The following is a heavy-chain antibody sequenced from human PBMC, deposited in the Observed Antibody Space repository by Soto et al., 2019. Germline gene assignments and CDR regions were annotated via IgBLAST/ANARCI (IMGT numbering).Heavy chain of an antibody. Sequence: QVQLQQWGAGLLKPSETLSLTCAVYGGSFSGYYWSWIRQPPGKGLEWIGEINHSGSTNYNPSLKSRVTISVDTSKSQFSLKLSSVTAAATAVYYCARVTGRYYYGMDVWGQGTTVTVSS. CDR1: GGSFSGYY. V-gene: IGHV4-34*01. J-gene: IGHJ6*02. CDR3: ARVTGRYYYGMDV. CDR2: INHSGST.